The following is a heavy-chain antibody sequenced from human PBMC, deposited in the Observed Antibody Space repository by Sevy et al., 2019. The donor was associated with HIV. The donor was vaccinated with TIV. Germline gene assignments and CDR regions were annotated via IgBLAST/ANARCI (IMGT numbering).Heavy chain of an antibody. CDR2: IKQDGSEK. Sequence: GGSLRLSCAASGFTFSNAWMNWVRQAPGKGLEWVANIKQDGSEKYYVDSVKGRFTISRDNAKNSLYLQMNSLRAEDTAVYYCARANRYFDVFDYWGQGTLVTVSS. J-gene: IGHJ4*02. CDR3: ARANRYFDVFDY. V-gene: IGHV3-7*01. CDR1: GFTFSNAW. D-gene: IGHD3-9*01.